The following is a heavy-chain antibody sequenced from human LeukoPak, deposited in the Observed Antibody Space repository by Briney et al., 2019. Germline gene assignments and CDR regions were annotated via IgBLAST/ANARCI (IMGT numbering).Heavy chain of an antibody. V-gene: IGHV3-23*01. CDR1: GFTFSNFA. CDR2: ISGSGDRT. Sequence: GGSLRLSCAASGFTFSNFAMSWVRQAPGKGLEWVSLISGSGDRTFYVGSVKGRFTISRDKSKSTLFLQMNSLRAEDTAVYYCARGRYYGMDVWGQGTTVTVSS. J-gene: IGHJ6*02. CDR3: ARGRYYGMDV.